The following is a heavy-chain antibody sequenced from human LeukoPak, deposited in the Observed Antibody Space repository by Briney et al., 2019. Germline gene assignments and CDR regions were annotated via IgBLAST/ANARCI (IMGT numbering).Heavy chain of an antibody. CDR2: IYHSGST. V-gene: IGHV4-31*03. D-gene: IGHD5-18*01. J-gene: IGHJ4*02. CDR3: AREGRDGYQIFDY. CDR1: GGSISSGGYY. Sequence: SETLSLTCSVSGGSISSGGYYWSWIRQYPGKGLEWIGYIYHSGSTYYNPSLQSRVTISLDMSKNQFSLKLSSVTAADTAVYYCAREGRDGYQIFDYWGQGTLVTVSS.